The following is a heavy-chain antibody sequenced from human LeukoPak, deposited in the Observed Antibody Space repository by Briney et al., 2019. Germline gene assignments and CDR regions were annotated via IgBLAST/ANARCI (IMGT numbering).Heavy chain of an antibody. CDR3: AKVTCSGGNCWPHYYYGMDV. V-gene: IGHV3-23*01. J-gene: IGHJ6*02. CDR1: ASTFSSYA. D-gene: IGHD2-15*01. CDR2: ISGSGGNT. Sequence: PGGSLRLSCAASASTFSSYAMSWVRQAPGKGLEWVSAISGSGGNTYHADSVKGRFTISRDNSKDTLYLQMNSLRAEDTAVYYCAKVTCSGGNCWPHYYYGMDVWGQGTTVTVSS.